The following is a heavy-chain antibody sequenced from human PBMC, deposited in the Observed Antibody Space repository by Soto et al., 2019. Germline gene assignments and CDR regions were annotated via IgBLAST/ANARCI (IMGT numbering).Heavy chain of an antibody. Sequence: SETLSLTCTVSGGSMRTYYWSWIRQPPGKGLEWVGYTHYSGFTDYNPSLKSRVTISVDTSKNQFSLKLRSVTSSDTAVYYCARGGAPYNWFDPWGQGTLVTVSS. V-gene: IGHV4-59*01. CDR2: THYSGFT. CDR3: ARGGAPYNWFDP. CDR1: GGSMRTYY. J-gene: IGHJ5*02. D-gene: IGHD3-16*01.